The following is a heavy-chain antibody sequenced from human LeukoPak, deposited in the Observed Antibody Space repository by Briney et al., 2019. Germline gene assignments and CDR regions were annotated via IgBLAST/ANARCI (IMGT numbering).Heavy chain of an antibody. CDR1: GGSFSGYY. V-gene: IGHV4-34*01. J-gene: IGHJ3*02. Sequence: SSETLSLTCAVYGGSFSGYYWSWIRQPPGKGLEWIGEINHSGSTNYNPSLKSRVTISVDTSKNQFSLKLSSVTAADTAVYYCARQEGFYDAFDIWGQGTMVTVSS. CDR3: ARQEGFYDAFDI. CDR2: INHSGST.